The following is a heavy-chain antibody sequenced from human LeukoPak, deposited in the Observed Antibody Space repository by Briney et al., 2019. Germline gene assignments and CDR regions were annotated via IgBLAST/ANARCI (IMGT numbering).Heavy chain of an antibody. Sequence: ASVKVSCKASGYTLTSYDINWVRQAPGQGLEWMGWMNPNSGNTGYAQKFQGRVTMTRNTSISTAYMELSSLRSEDTAVYYCARVLRYFDWLLPFDYWGQGTLVTVSS. V-gene: IGHV1-8*01. CDR2: MNPNSGNT. D-gene: IGHD3-9*01. CDR3: ARVLRYFDWLLPFDY. J-gene: IGHJ4*02. CDR1: GYTLTSYD.